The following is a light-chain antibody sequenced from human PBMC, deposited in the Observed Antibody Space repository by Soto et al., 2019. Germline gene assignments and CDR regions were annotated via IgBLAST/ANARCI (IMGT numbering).Light chain of an antibody. J-gene: IGKJ1*01. CDR2: AAS. CDR3: QQYNAWPPWT. CDR1: QSVSSN. Sequence: IVMTQSPATLSASPGERATLSCRASQSVSSNLAWYQQRPGQPPRLLMYAASTRATGIPARFSGSGSGTDFTLTISSLQSEDFAVYYCQQYNAWPPWTFGQGTKVEIK. V-gene: IGKV3-15*01.